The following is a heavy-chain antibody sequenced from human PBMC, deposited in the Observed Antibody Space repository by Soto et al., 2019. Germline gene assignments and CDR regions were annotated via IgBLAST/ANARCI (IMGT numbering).Heavy chain of an antibody. Sequence: SETLSLTCAVSGGSISSSNWWSWVRQPPGKGLEWIGEIYHSGSTNYNPSLKSRVTISVDKSKNQFSLKLSSVTAADTAVYYCAREVGHDSKWYYYYGMDVWGQGTTVTVSS. CDR2: IYHSGST. CDR3: AREVGHDSKWYYYYGMDV. CDR1: GGSISSSNW. J-gene: IGHJ6*02. V-gene: IGHV4-4*02. D-gene: IGHD1-1*01.